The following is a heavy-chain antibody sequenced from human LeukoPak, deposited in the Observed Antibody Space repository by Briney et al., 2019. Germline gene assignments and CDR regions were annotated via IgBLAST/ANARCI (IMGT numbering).Heavy chain of an antibody. V-gene: IGHV1-69*13. J-gene: IGHJ3*02. Sequence: GASVKVSCKASGGTFSSYAISWVRQAPGQGLEWMGGIIPIFGTANYAQKFQGRVTITADESTSTAYMELSSLRSEDTAVYYCARRVPAAMVDDASDIWGQGTMVTVS. CDR2: IIPIFGTA. CDR1: GGTFSSYA. D-gene: IGHD2-2*01. CDR3: ARRVPAAMVDDASDI.